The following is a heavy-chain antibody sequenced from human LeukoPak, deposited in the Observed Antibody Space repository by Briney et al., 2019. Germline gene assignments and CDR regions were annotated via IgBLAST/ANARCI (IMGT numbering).Heavy chain of an antibody. D-gene: IGHD3-22*01. CDR3: AKTNGYYSD. Sequence: GGSLRLSCAASGFTFSSYGMNWVRQAPGKGLEWVSGISGSGGTTYYADSVKGRFTISRANSKNSLSLQVSSLRAEDTAVYYCAKTNGYYSDWGQGTLVTVSS. CDR2: ISGSGGTT. J-gene: IGHJ4*02. CDR1: GFTFSSYG. V-gene: IGHV3-23*01.